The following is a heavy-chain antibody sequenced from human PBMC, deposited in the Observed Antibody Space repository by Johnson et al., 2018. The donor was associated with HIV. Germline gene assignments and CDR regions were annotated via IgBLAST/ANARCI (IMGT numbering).Heavy chain of an antibody. V-gene: IGHV3-30-3*01. Sequence: VESGGGVVQPGTSLRLSCAASGFTFSYYAIFWVRQAPGKGLEWVAVISHDGSNKYYADSVKGRFTISRDNSKNTLYLQMNSLRPEDTAVYFCARGGLYIQFLAFDAFDIWGQGTMVTVSS. CDR3: ARGGLYIQFLAFDAFDI. CDR1: GFTFSYYA. CDR2: ISHDGSNK. J-gene: IGHJ3*02. D-gene: IGHD4-11*01.